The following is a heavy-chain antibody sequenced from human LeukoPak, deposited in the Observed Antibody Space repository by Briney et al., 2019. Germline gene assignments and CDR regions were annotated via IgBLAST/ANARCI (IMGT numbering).Heavy chain of an antibody. J-gene: IGHJ4*02. CDR2: ISAYNGNT. Sequence: GASVKVSCKASGYTFTGYYMHWVRQAPGQGLEWMGWISAYNGNTNYAQKLQGRVTMTTDTSTSTAYMELRSLRSDDTAVCYCARVAPTYYYDSSGYTYWGQGTLVTVSS. CDR3: ARVAPTYYYDSSGYTY. CDR1: GYTFTGYY. V-gene: IGHV1-18*04. D-gene: IGHD3-22*01.